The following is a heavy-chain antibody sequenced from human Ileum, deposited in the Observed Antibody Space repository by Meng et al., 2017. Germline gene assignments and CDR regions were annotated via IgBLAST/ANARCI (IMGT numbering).Heavy chain of an antibody. D-gene: IGHD6-13*01. Sequence: SETLSLTCAVYGESLSGYYWTWIRQPPGKGLEWIGEINHSESPDYRPSLKSRVTISIDTSKNQFSLKLTSVTAADTAVYYCARGSGRNAQQLVLVYWGQGTLVTVSS. CDR3: ARGSGRNAQQLVLVY. CDR2: INHSESP. V-gene: IGHV4-34*01. J-gene: IGHJ4*02. CDR1: GESLSGYY.